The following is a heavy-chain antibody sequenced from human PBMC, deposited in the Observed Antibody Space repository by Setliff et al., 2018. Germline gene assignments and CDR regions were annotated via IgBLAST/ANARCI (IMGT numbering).Heavy chain of an antibody. Sequence: RAAVKVSCKASGYTFTSYGISWVRQAPGRGLEWMAYINTYNGDTYYAQKFQGRVTMTTDTSTSTASMELGSLRSDDTAIYFCSRLVRFCTRTSCQRLSGDDYWGQGTLVTVSS. CDR2: INTYNGDT. D-gene: IGHD2-2*01. V-gene: IGHV1-18*01. CDR1: GYTFTSYG. J-gene: IGHJ4*02. CDR3: SRLVRFCTRTSCQRLSGDDY.